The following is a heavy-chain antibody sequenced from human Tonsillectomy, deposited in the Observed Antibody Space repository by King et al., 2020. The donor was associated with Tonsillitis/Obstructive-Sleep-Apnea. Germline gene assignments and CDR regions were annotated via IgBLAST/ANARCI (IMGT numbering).Heavy chain of an antibody. J-gene: IGHJ6*03. CDR3: ARMGDNYYYMDV. Sequence: VQLQESGPGLVKPSETLSLTCTVSGGSISSYYWSWIRQPPGKGLEWIGYIYYSGSTNYNPSLKGRVTISVDTSKNQFSLKLSSVTAADTAVYYCARMGDNYYYMDVWGKGTTVTVSS. CDR1: GGSISSYY. CDR2: IYYSGST. V-gene: IGHV4-59*01. D-gene: IGHD3-16*01.